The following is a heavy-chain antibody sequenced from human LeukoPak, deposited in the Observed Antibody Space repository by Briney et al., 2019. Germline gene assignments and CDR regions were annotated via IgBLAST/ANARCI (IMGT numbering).Heavy chain of an antibody. D-gene: IGHD3-9*01. V-gene: IGHV4-59*01. CDR1: GGSISTNY. CDR3: ARGILTGPIYAFDN. Sequence: SETLSLTCTVSGGSISTNYWSWIRQPPGKGLEWIGHIYYSGSTNYNPSLKSRVTISVDTSKNQFSLKLSSVTAADTAVYYCARGILTGPIYAFDNWGQGTMVTVSS. CDR2: IYYSGST. J-gene: IGHJ3*02.